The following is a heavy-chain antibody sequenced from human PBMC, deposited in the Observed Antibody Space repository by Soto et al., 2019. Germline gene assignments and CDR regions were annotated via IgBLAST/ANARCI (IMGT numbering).Heavy chain of an antibody. J-gene: IGHJ5*02. CDR3: ARIESFYDIYTSYSTNWFDH. Sequence: SETLSLTCTVSGGSISSYYWSWIRQPPGKGLEWIGYIYYSGITNYNPSLKSRVTISVDTSKNQFSLKLSSVTAADTAVYYCARIESFYDIYTSYSTNWFDHWGQGTLVTVYS. CDR1: GGSISSYY. CDR2: IYYSGIT. V-gene: IGHV4-59*01. D-gene: IGHD3-9*01.